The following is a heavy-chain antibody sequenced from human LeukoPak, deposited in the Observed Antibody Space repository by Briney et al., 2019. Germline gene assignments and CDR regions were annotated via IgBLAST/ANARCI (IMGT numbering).Heavy chain of an antibody. Sequence: GESLKISCKGSGYSFTSYWIGWVRQMPGKGLEWMGIIYPGDSDTRYSLSFQGQVTISADKSISTAYLQWSSLKASDTAMYYCAGTYYYGSGSYWPNWFDPWGQGTLVTVSS. CDR3: AGTYYYGSGSYWPNWFDP. D-gene: IGHD3-10*01. CDR2: IYPGDSDT. CDR1: GYSFTSYW. J-gene: IGHJ5*02. V-gene: IGHV5-51*01.